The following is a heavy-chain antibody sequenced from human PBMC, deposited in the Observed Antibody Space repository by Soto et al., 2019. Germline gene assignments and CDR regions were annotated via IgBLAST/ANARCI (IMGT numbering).Heavy chain of an antibody. V-gene: IGHV1-69*02. CDR2: IIPILGIA. Sequence: QVQLVQSGAEVKKPGSSVKVSCKASGGTFSSYTISWVRQAPGQGLEWMGRIIPILGIANYAQKFQGRVTITADKSTSTAYMELSSLRSEDTAVYYCARALGGGYSGYDWGIDYWGQGTLVTVSS. D-gene: IGHD5-12*01. CDR1: GGTFSSYT. J-gene: IGHJ4*02. CDR3: ARALGGGYSGYDWGIDY.